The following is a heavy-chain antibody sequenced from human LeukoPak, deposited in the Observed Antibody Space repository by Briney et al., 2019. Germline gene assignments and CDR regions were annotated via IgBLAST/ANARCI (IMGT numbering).Heavy chain of an antibody. CDR1: GGSLSSYY. CDR2: IYYSGST. V-gene: IGHV4-59*01. J-gene: IGHJ5*02. CDR3: ARGHRDGYNGFDP. Sequence: PSETPSLPFTVSGGSLSSYYLSWIRQPPRKGLGWIGYIYYSGSTNYNPSLKSRVTISVDTSKNQFSLKLSSVTAADTAVYYCARGHRDGYNGFDPWGQGTLVTVSS. D-gene: IGHD5-24*01.